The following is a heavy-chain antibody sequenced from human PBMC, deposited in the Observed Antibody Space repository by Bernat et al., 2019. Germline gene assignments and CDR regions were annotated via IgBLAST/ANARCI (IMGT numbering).Heavy chain of an antibody. D-gene: IGHD2-21*02. CDR1: GFTVGDHL. CDR2: IYNGGAT. Sequence: EVQVVTSGGGLVQPGESLRPSCAASGFTVGDHLINLVRQDPGKGQEWVAVIYNGGATYYADPLQGRFTISRDSSKNTVYLQMSGLRAEDTAVYYCSGYGGNSVWDQGTRVTVS. V-gene: IGHV3-66*01. CDR3: SGYGGNSV. J-gene: IGHJ4*02.